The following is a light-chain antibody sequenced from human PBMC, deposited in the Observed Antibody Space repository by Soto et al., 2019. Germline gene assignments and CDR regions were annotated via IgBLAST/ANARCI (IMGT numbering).Light chain of an antibody. V-gene: IGLV1-44*01. CDR3: AAWDDSLNGRV. J-gene: IGLJ3*02. Sequence: QTVVTQPPSASGTPGQRVTISCSGSRSNIGSNTVNWYQQLPGTAPKLLIYSNNQRPSGVPDRFSGSKSGTSASLAISGLQSEDEADYYCAAWDDSLNGRVFGGGTKVTVL. CDR1: RSNIGSNT. CDR2: SNN.